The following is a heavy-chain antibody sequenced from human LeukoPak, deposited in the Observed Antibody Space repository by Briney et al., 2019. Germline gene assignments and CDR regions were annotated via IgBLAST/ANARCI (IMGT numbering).Heavy chain of an antibody. D-gene: IGHD2-2*01. J-gene: IGHJ4*02. Sequence: SQTLSLTCTVSGGSISSGDYYWSWIRQPPGKGLEWIGYIYYSGSTYYNPSLKSRVTISVDTSKNQFSLKLSSVTAADTAVYYCARGVTSLGAGGYCSSTSCTTFDYWGQGTLVTVSS. V-gene: IGHV4-30-4*01. CDR2: IYYSGST. CDR3: ARGVTSLGAGGYCSSTSCTTFDY. CDR1: GGSISSGDYY.